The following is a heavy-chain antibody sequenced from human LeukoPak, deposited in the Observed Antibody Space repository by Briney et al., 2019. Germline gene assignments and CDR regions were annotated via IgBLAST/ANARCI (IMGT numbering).Heavy chain of an antibody. J-gene: IGHJ4*02. CDR2: IGRSGGDI. CDR3: AKYAPPTTVVTRYFDY. V-gene: IGHV3-23*01. D-gene: IGHD4-23*01. CDR1: GFTFNSYA. Sequence: GGSLRLSCAASGFTFNSYAMAWVRQAPGKGLEWVSVIGRSGGDIQYVDSVKGRFTISRDNSKNTLYPQMNSLRAEDTAVYYCAKYAPPTTVVTRYFDYWGQGTLATVSS.